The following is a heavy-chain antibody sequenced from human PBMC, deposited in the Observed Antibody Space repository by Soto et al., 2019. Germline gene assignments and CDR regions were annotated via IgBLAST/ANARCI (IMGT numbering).Heavy chain of an antibody. CDR2: ISYDGSNK. CDR1: GFTFSSYA. Sequence: QVQLVESGGGVVQPGRSLRLSCAASGFTFSSYAMHWVRQAPGKGLEWVAVISYDGSNKYYADSVKGRFTISRENSKNTLYLQMNSLRAEDTAVYYCSREGIAVAGTVDYWGQGTLVTVSS. J-gene: IGHJ4*02. D-gene: IGHD6-19*01. CDR3: SREGIAVAGTVDY. V-gene: IGHV3-30-3*01.